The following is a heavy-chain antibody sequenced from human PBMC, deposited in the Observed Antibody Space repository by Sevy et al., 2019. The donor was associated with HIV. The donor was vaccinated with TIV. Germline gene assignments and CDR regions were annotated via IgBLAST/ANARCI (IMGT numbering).Heavy chain of an antibody. CDR1: GYTLTELS. Sequence: ASVKVSCKVSGYTLTELSMHWVRQAPGKGLEWMGGFDPEDGETIYAQKFQGRVTMTEDTSTDTAYMELSSLRSEDTAVYYCATIRSSAVADIRDAFDIRGQGTMVTVSS. J-gene: IGHJ3*02. CDR3: ATIRSSAVADIRDAFDI. V-gene: IGHV1-24*01. CDR2: FDPEDGET. D-gene: IGHD6-19*01.